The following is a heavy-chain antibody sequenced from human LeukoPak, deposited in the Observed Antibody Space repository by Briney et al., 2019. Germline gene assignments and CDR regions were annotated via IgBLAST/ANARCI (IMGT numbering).Heavy chain of an antibody. CDR2: IWYDGSNK. J-gene: IGHJ4*02. Sequence: GGSLRLSCAASGFTFSSYGMHWVRQAPGKGLEWVAVIWYDGSNKYYADSVKGRFTISRDNSKNTLYLQMNSLRAEDTAVYYCARESMSSGWYYFDYWGQGTLVTVSS. CDR3: ARESMSSGWYYFDY. D-gene: IGHD6-19*01. CDR1: GFTFSSYG. V-gene: IGHV3-33*01.